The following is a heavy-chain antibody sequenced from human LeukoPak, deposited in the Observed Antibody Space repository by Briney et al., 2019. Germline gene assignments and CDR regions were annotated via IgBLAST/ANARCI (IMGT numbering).Heavy chain of an antibody. J-gene: IGHJ4*02. CDR3: AKYDHGFDY. D-gene: IGHD3-16*01. CDR1: GFTFSSYG. Sequence: QPGGSLRLSCAASGFTFSSYGMHWVRQAPGKGLEWVAVISYDGSNKYSADSVKGRFTISRDNPKNTLYLQMNSLRAEDTAVYYCAKYDHGFDYWGQGTQVTVSS. V-gene: IGHV3-30*18. CDR2: ISYDGSNK.